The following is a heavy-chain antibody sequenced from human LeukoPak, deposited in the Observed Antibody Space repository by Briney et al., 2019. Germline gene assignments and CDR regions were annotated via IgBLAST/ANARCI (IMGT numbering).Heavy chain of an antibody. D-gene: IGHD3-22*01. V-gene: IGHV3-74*03. CDR3: TSPLTTMRPRSSFDI. J-gene: IGHJ3*02. CDR1: GFTFTSHW. Sequence: GGSLRLSCAASGFTFTSHWMHWVRQAPGKGLVWLSRSNSDESSTTYADSVKGRFTIPRDNAKNTMYLHMNSQRPEDTAVDECTSPLTTMRPRSSFDIGGQGTMVTVSS. CDR2: SNSDESST.